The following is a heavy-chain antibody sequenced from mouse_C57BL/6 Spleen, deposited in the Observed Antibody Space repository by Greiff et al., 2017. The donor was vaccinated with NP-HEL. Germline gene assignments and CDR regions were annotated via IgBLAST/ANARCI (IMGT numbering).Heavy chain of an antibody. D-gene: IGHD1-1*01. Sequence: EVQLQQSGAELVKPGASVKLSCTASGFNIKDYYMHWVKQRTEQGLEWIGRIDPEDGDTKYAPKFQGKATITADTSSNTAYLKLSSLTSEDTAVYYCARTRGSSYGWYFDVWGTGTTVTVSS. CDR1: GFNIKDYY. J-gene: IGHJ1*03. V-gene: IGHV14-2*01. CDR2: IDPEDGDT. CDR3: ARTRGSSYGWYFDV.